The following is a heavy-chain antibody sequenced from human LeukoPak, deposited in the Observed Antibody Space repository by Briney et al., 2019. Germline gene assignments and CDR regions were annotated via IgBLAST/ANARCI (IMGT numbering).Heavy chain of an antibody. V-gene: IGHV3-21*01. CDR1: GFTFSSYS. D-gene: IGHD6-19*01. Sequence: PGGSLRLSCAASGFTFSSYSMTWVRQAPGKGLEWVSYISSSSSYIYYAGSVKGRFTISRDNAKNSLFLQMNSLRAEDTAVYYCARSGSGWYPDYWGQGTLVTVSS. J-gene: IGHJ4*02. CDR3: ARSGSGWYPDY. CDR2: ISSSSSYI.